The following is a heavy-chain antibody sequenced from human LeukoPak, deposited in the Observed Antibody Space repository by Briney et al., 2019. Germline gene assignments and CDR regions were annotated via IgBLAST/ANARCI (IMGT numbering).Heavy chain of an antibody. D-gene: IGHD1-1*01. Sequence: GGSLRLSCAASGFTFSSYAMHWVRQAPGKALEWGAVISYDGSNKYYADSVKGRFTISRDNSKNTLYLQMNSLRAEDTAVYYCARDEANSDGPYGMDVWGQGTTVTVSS. CDR1: GFTFSSYA. J-gene: IGHJ6*02. CDR3: ARDEANSDGPYGMDV. CDR2: ISYDGSNK. V-gene: IGHV3-30-3*01.